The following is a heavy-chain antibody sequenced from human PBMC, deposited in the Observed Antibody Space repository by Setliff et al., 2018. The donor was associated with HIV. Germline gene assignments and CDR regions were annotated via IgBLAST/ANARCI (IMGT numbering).Heavy chain of an antibody. V-gene: IGHV1-69*13. J-gene: IGHJ5*02. Sequence: AASVKVSCKASGGTFGSYVISWVRLAPGQGLEWMGGIIPICGTANYAQKFQGRVTITADESTSTAYMELSSLRSDDTAVYYCARDVSGQQLVGGWFDPWGQGTLVTVSS. CDR3: ARDVSGQQLVGGWFDP. CDR2: IIPICGTA. CDR1: GGTFGSYV. D-gene: IGHD6-13*01.